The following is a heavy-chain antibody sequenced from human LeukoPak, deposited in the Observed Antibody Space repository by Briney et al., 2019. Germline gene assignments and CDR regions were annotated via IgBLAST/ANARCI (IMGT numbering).Heavy chain of an antibody. CDR1: GFTFSSYE. CDR2: ISSSGSTI. D-gene: IGHD4-11*01. J-gene: IGHJ4*02. V-gene: IGHV3-48*03. Sequence: PGGSLRLSCAASGFTFSSYEMNWVRQAPGKGLEWVSYISSSGSTIYYADSVKGRFTISRHNAKNSLYLQINSLRAEDTAVYYCASAYYSMETLDYWGQGTLVTVSS. CDR3: ASAYYSMETLDY.